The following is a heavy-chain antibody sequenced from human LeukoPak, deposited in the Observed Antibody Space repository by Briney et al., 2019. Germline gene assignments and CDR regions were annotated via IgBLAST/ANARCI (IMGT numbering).Heavy chain of an antibody. J-gene: IGHJ4*02. CDR2: MSPYNGNT. Sequence: ASVKVSCKASGFSFTSYGFSWVRQAPGQGLEWMGWMSPYNGNTNYAQKLQGRVTMTTDTSTSTAYMELRSLRSDDTAVYYCASYGGKGLDYWGQGTLVTVSS. D-gene: IGHD4-23*01. CDR1: GFSFTSYG. V-gene: IGHV1-18*04. CDR3: ASYGGKGLDY.